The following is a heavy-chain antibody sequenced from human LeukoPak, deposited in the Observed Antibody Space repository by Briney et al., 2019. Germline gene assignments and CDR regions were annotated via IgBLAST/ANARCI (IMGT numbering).Heavy chain of an antibody. CDR2: IYFDGST. J-gene: IGHJ4*02. CDR3: ARDGATDN. Sequence: QPGGSLRLSCAASGFTVSNTYMTWVRQAPGKGLEWVSSIYFDGSTICSDSVKGRFTIARDNSKNTVYLQINNLRAEDTAVYYCARDGATDNWGQGTLVTVSS. V-gene: IGHV3-53*01. D-gene: IGHD1-26*01. CDR1: GFTVSNTY.